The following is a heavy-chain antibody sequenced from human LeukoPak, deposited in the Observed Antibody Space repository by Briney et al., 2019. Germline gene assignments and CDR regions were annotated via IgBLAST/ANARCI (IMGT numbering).Heavy chain of an antibody. V-gene: IGHV4-39*01. CDR1: GGSISSGDYY. CDR2: IYYSGST. D-gene: IGHD4-17*01. CDR3: ARQGVGDPRYYYYYGMDV. Sequence: SQTLSLTCTVSGGSISSGDYYWSWIRQPPGKGLEWIGSIYYSGSTYYNPSLKSRVTISVDTSKNQFSLKLNSVTAADTAVYYCARQGVGDPRYYYYYGMDVWGQGTTVTVSS. J-gene: IGHJ6*02.